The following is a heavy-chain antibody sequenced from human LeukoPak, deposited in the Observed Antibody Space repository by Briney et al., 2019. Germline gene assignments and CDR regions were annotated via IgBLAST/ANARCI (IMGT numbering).Heavy chain of an antibody. V-gene: IGHV3-23*01. Sequence: QPGGSLRLSCAASGSTFSGYAMSWVRQAPGKGLEWISTVSGNGGSTYYADSVKGRFTISRDNSKNTLYLRMNSLRAEDTAVYYCAKSLVGTLRGFDPWGQGTLVTVSS. D-gene: IGHD1-1*01. CDR2: VSGNGGST. J-gene: IGHJ5*02. CDR3: AKSLVGTLRGFDP. CDR1: GSTFSGYA.